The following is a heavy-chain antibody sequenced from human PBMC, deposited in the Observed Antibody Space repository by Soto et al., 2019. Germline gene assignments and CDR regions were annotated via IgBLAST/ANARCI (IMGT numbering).Heavy chain of an antibody. Sequence: EVQLLESGGGLAQPGGSLRLSCAASGFIFTNYAMSWVRQAPGEGLEWVSAITRDGTIYYTDSVKGRFTISRDNSKNTVFLKMNSLRAEDTAVYYCVKEPYEGAYGDYWGQGTLVTVSS. CDR3: VKEPYEGAYGDY. D-gene: IGHD2-21*01. CDR2: ITRDGTI. J-gene: IGHJ4*02. V-gene: IGHV3-23*01. CDR1: GFIFTNYA.